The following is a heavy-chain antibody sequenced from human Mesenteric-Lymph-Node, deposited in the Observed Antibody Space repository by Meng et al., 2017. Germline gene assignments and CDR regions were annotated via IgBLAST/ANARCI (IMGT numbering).Heavy chain of an antibody. CDR1: VYTFTSYD. CDR2: MSPNSGNT. J-gene: IGHJ4*02. Sequence: QPVQSGAEVKEPSASVMVSFKASVYTFTSYDINWVRHATGQGLEWMGWMSPNSGNTGYAQKFQGTVTMTRDTSISTAYMELRSLTSEDTAVYYCARNPPKTGDFDYWAREPWSPSPQ. D-gene: IGHD7-27*01. CDR3: ARNPPKTGDFDY. V-gene: IGHV1-8*01.